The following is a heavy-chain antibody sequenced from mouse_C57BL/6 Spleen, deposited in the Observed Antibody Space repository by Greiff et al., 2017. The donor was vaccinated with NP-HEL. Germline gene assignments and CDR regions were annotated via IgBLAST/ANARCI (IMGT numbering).Heavy chain of an antibody. Sequence: EVHLVESGPELVKPGDSVKISCKASGYSFTGYFMNWVMQSHGKSLEWIGRINPYNGDTFYNQKFKGKATLTVDKSSSTAHMELRSLTSEDSAVYYCATYYSNYDFDYWGQGTTLTVSS. CDR1: GYSFTGYF. J-gene: IGHJ2*01. CDR2: INPYNGDT. V-gene: IGHV1-20*01. CDR3: ATYYSNYDFDY. D-gene: IGHD2-5*01.